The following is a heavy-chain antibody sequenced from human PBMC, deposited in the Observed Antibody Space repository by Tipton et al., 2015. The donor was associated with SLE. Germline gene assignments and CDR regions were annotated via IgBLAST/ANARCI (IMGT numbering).Heavy chain of an antibody. CDR3: ARALDDYIAFDI. CDR1: GGSISSYY. CDR2: ISTSGST. Sequence: TLSLTCTVSGGSISSYYWSWIRQPPGKGLEWIGYISTSGSTNYNPSLKSRVTISVDTSKNQFSLKLSSVTAADTAVYYCARALDDYIAFDIWGQGTMVTVSS. D-gene: IGHD4-11*01. V-gene: IGHV4-4*08. J-gene: IGHJ3*02.